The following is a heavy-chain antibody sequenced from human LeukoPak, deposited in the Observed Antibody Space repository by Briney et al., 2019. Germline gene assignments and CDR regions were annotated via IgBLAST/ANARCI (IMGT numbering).Heavy chain of an antibody. J-gene: IGHJ4*01. V-gene: IGHV4-59*01. CDR1: GVSMTGYY. D-gene: IGHD3-10*01. CDR2: IYSSGST. CDR3: ATRPADGSWYGVFDF. Sequence: SETLSLICSVSGVSMTGYYWSWIRQAPGKAPEWIGYIYSSGSTNYNPSLNSRVTMSLDASKNQFSLKLPFVTAADTAVYYCATRPADGSWYGVFDFWSRGTLVTVSS.